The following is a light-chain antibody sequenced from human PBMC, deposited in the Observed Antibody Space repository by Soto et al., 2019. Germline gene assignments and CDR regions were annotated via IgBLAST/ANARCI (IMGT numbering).Light chain of an antibody. J-gene: IGKJ2*01. CDR1: QSVSSNY. V-gene: IGKV3-20*01. Sequence: EIVLTQSPGTLSVSPGERATLSCRASQSVSSNYLAWYQQKPGQPPSLLIYGASARATSIPDMFSGGGSGADFTLTISRLEADDFAVYYCQHFLCSPYIFGQGTKLGIK. CDR3: QHFLCSPYI. CDR2: GAS.